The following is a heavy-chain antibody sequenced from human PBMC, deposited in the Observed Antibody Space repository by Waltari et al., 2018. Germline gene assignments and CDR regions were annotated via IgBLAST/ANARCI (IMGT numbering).Heavy chain of an antibody. CDR3: ARGYSSGYSRYFDL. CDR1: GFTVSSHY. D-gene: IGHD3-22*01. CDR2: IYSGGST. J-gene: IGHJ2*01. V-gene: IGHV3-53*01. Sequence: EVQLVESGGGLIQPGGSQRLSCAASGFTVSSHYMKWVRQAPGKGLEWVSVIYSGGSTYYADSVKGRFTISRDNSKNTLYLQMNSLRAEDTAVYYCARGYSSGYSRYFDLWGRGTLVTVSS.